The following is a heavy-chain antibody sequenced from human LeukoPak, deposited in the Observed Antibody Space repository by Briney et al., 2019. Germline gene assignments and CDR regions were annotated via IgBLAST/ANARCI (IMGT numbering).Heavy chain of an antibody. J-gene: IGHJ4*02. CDR1: GYTFTGYY. Sequence: ASVTVSCTASGYTFTGYYIHWVRQAPGKGLEWMGGFDPEDGETIYAQKFQGRVTMTEDTSTDTAYMELSSLRSEDTAVYYCATELKAIAEYYFDYWGQGTLVTVSS. CDR2: FDPEDGET. V-gene: IGHV1-24*01. D-gene: IGHD6-13*01. CDR3: ATELKAIAEYYFDY.